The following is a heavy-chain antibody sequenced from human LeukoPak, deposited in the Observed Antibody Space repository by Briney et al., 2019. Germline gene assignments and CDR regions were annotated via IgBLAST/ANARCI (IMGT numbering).Heavy chain of an antibody. Sequence: GGTLRLSCAASGFTFSSYGMSWVRQAPGKGLEWVSAISGSGGSTYYADSVKGRFTISRDNSKNTLYLQMNSLRAEDTAVYYCAKDPKAAYYYYYYYMDVWGKGTTVTISS. V-gene: IGHV3-23*01. CDR3: AKDPKAAYYYYYYYMDV. J-gene: IGHJ6*03. D-gene: IGHD6-13*01. CDR2: ISGSGGST. CDR1: GFTFSSYG.